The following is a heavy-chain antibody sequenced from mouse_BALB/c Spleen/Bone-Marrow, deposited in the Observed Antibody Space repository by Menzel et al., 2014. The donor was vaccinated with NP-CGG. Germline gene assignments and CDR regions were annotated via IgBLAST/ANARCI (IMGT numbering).Heavy chain of an antibody. Sequence: EVQLVESGAELVRSGASVKLSCTASGFNIKDYYMHWVKQRPEQGLEWLGWIDPENGDTEYAPKFQGKATMTADTSSNTAYLQLSSLTSEDTAVYYCNGNYYAMDYWGQGTSVTVSS. J-gene: IGHJ4*01. CDR3: NGNYYAMDY. V-gene: IGHV14-4*02. D-gene: IGHD2-1*01. CDR1: GFNIKDYY. CDR2: IDPENGDT.